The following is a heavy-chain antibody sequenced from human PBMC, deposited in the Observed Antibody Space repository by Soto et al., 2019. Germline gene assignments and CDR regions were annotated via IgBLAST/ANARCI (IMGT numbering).Heavy chain of an antibody. CDR1: GFTFSSYA. J-gene: IGHJ6*02. D-gene: IGHD6-13*01. Sequence: QVQLVESGGGVVQPGRSLRLSCAASGFTFSSYAMHWVRQAPGKGLEWVAVISYDGSNKYYADSVKGRFAISRDNSKNTLYLQMNSLRAEDTDVYYCARDQVAAAHGRLGMDVWGQGTTVTVSS. CDR3: ARDQVAAAHGRLGMDV. V-gene: IGHV3-30*09. CDR2: ISYDGSNK.